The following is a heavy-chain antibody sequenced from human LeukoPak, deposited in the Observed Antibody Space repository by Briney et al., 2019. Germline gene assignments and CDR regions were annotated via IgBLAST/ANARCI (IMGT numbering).Heavy chain of an antibody. V-gene: IGHV3-48*01. Sequence: GGSLRLSCAASGFSFSTSNMNWVRQAPGKGLEWVSHINSGITSIRYADSVKGRFTISRDNARNSLYLQMNSLRPDDTAVYYCAKDSDWANWFDPWGQGTLATVSA. CDR1: GFSFSTSN. CDR3: AKDSDWANWFDP. CDR2: INSGITSI. D-gene: IGHD3-9*01. J-gene: IGHJ5*02.